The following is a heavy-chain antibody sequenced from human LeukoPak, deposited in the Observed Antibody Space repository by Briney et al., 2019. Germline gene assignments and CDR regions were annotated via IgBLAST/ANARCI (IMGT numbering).Heavy chain of an antibody. D-gene: IGHD6-13*01. CDR1: GFTFSRYA. CDR2: ISVTGGST. V-gene: IGHV3-23*01. CDR3: AKNLGQRLVPIFDY. Sequence: GGSLRLSCSASGFTFSRYAMSWVRQPPGKGLEWVSAISVTGGSTFYADSVKGRFTVSRDNSKNTLYLQMNSLRAEDTAVYYCAKNLGQRLVPIFDYWGQGTLVTVSS. J-gene: IGHJ4*02.